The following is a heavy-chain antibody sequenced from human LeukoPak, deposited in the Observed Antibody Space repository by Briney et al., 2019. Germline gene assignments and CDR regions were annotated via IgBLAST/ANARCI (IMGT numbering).Heavy chain of an antibody. V-gene: IGHV3-43*02. Sequence: PGGSLRLSCAASGFTFAAYAMHWVRHATGKGLEWVSLASGDGYGIYYADSVKCRFTISSYNSKNSLYLQMNSLRTEDTALYYCARASPRGWYHWNYYFDYWGQGTLLTVSS. J-gene: IGHJ4*02. CDR2: ASGDGYGI. D-gene: IGHD1-7*01. CDR3: ARASPRGWYHWNYYFDY. CDR1: GFTFAAYA.